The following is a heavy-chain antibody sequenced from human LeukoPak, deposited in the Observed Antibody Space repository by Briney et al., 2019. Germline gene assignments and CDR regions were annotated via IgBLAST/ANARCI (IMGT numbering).Heavy chain of an antibody. D-gene: IGHD4-23*01. CDR1: GGSFSGYY. CDR2: INHSGST. V-gene: IGHV4-34*01. J-gene: IGHJ4*02. CDR3: ARGPDMTTVVTS. Sequence: PSETLSLTCAVYGGSFSGYYWSWIRQPPGKGLEWIGEINHSGSTNYNPSLESRVTISVDTSKNQFSLKLSPVTAADTAVYYCARGPDMTTVVTSWGQGTLVTVSS.